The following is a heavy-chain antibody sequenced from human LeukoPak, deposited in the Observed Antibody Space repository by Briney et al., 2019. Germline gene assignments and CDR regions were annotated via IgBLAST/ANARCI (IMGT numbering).Heavy chain of an antibody. CDR2: ISGSGGST. Sequence: QAGGSLRLSCAASGFTFSSYAMSWVRQAPGKGLEWVSAISGSGGSTYYADSVKGRFTISRDNSKNTLYLQMNSLRAEDTAVYYCAKVAYDILTGYHGNNWFDPWGQGTLVTASS. CDR1: GFTFSSYA. D-gene: IGHD3-9*01. CDR3: AKVAYDILTGYHGNNWFDP. J-gene: IGHJ5*02. V-gene: IGHV3-23*01.